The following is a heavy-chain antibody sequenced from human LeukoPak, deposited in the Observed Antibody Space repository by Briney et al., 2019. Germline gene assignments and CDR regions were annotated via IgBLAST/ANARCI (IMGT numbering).Heavy chain of an antibody. CDR1: GFTLSSYW. Sequence: PGGSLRLSCAAPGFTLSSYWMSWVRQAPGKGLEWVGNIKQDGSEKYYVDSVKGRFTISRDNAKNSLYLQMNSLRAEDTAVYYCARGPKAYYYGSGSYLYYFDYWGQGTLVTVSS. J-gene: IGHJ4*02. D-gene: IGHD3-10*01. CDR3: ARGPKAYYYGSGSYLYYFDY. V-gene: IGHV3-7*01. CDR2: IKQDGSEK.